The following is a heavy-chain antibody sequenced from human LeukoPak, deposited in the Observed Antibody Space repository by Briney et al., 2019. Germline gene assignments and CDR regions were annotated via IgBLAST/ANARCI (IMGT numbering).Heavy chain of an antibody. V-gene: IGHV3-7*01. J-gene: IGHJ6*04. CDR3: AGGIAMVRGGDV. D-gene: IGHD3-10*01. CDR1: GLTFSTYW. CDR2: IKQDGSEK. Sequence: PGGSLRLSRAASGLTFSTYWMTWVRQAPGKGLEWVANIKQDGSEKNYVDSVKGRFTITRDNAKNSLYLQMNSLRVEDTAVYYGAGGIAMVRGGDVWGKGTTVTVSS.